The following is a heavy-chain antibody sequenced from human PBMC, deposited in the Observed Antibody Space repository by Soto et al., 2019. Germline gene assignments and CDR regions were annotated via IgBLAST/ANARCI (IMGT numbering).Heavy chain of an antibody. CDR1: GYTFTGYY. J-gene: IGHJ4*02. CDR2: INPNSGGT. CDR3: ARGDFWSGYSPAHIFDY. Sequence: ASVQVSCKASGYTFTGYYMHWVRQAPGQGLEWMGWINPNSGGTNYPQKFQGWVTMTRDTSISTAYMELSRLGSDDTAVYSCARGDFWSGYSPAHIFDYWGQGTLVTVSS. V-gene: IGHV1-2*04. D-gene: IGHD3-3*01.